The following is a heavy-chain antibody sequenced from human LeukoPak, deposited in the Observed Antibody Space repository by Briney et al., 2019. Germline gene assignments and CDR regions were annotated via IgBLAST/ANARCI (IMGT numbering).Heavy chain of an antibody. Sequence: PGGSLRLSCAASGFTFDDYAMHWVRQAPGKGLECVSLISWDGDSTYYSDSVKGRFTISRDNNKNSLYLQMNSLRTEDTALYYCATAPYDSIGIFDCWGQGTLVTVSS. CDR1: GFTFDDYA. V-gene: IGHV3-43D*03. CDR2: ISWDGDST. J-gene: IGHJ4*02. D-gene: IGHD3-22*01. CDR3: ATAPYDSIGIFDC.